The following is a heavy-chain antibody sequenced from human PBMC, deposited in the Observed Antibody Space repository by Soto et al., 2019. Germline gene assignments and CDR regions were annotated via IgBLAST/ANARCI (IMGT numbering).Heavy chain of an antibody. CDR2: ISYSGST. CDR1: GGSIGSGGYY. J-gene: IGHJ4*02. CDR3: AREASYDILTGFYNSLDF. V-gene: IGHV4-31*03. D-gene: IGHD3-9*01. Sequence: SETLSLTCTVSGGSIGSGGYYWTWIRQRPGKGLEWIGYISYSGSTYYSPSLKSRVSISIDTSKNQFSLKLSSVTAADTAVYYFAREASYDILTGFYNSLDFWGRGTLVTVSS.